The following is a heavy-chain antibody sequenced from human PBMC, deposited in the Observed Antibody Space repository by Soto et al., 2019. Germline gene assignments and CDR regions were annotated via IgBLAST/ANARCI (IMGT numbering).Heavy chain of an antibody. CDR3: ARHTPAISISDH. Sequence: SETLSLTCTVSGGSISSSSYYWGWIRQPPGKGLEWIGSIYYSGSTYYNPSLKSRVTISVDTSKSQLSLKLSSVTAADTAVYYCARHTPAISISDHWGQGTLVTVSS. D-gene: IGHD2-15*01. V-gene: IGHV4-39*01. CDR2: IYYSGST. CDR1: GGSISSSSYY. J-gene: IGHJ4*02.